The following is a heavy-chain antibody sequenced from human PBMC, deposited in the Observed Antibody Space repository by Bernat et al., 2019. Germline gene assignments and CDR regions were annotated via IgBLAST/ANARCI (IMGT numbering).Heavy chain of an antibody. CDR1: GFTFSSYA. J-gene: IGHJ4*02. V-gene: IGHV3-30-3*01. Sequence: QVQLVESGGGVVQPGRSLRLSCAASGFTFSSYAMHWVRQAPGKGLEWVAVISYDGSNKYYADSVKGRFTISRDNSKNTLYLQMNSLRAEDTAVYYCASPQIHSSGYLSYWGQGTLVTVSS. CDR3: ASPQIHSSGYLSY. D-gene: IGHD3-22*01. CDR2: ISYDGSNK.